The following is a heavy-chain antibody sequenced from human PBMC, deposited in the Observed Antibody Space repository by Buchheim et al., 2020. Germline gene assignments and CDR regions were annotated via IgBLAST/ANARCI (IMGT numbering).Heavy chain of an antibody. D-gene: IGHD6-19*01. CDR1: GGSFSGYY. Sequence: QVQLQQWGAGLLKPSETLSLTCAVYGGSFSGYYWSWIRQPPGKGLEWIGEINHSGSTNYNPSLKSRVTISVDTSKNQFFLQLSSVTAADTAVYYCARDPYSSGWYNLYYYYGMDVWGQGTT. V-gene: IGHV4-34*01. CDR2: INHSGST. CDR3: ARDPYSSGWYNLYYYYGMDV. J-gene: IGHJ6*02.